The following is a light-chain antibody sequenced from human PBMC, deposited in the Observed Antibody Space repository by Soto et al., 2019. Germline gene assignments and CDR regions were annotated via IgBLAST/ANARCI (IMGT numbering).Light chain of an antibody. CDR1: RSFGAKP. J-gene: IGKJ2*01. CDR2: GAS. Sequence: EIVLTSPPGPLLSSPGGTAFFSCGAGRSFGAKPLAWYQRSPGQSPGPLIFGASARATGVPGRFSGSGSGTEFTLTISRLEPEDFVVYCCQHFGTSPPYTFGQGTKLEI. V-gene: IGKV3-20*01. CDR3: QHFGTSPPYT.